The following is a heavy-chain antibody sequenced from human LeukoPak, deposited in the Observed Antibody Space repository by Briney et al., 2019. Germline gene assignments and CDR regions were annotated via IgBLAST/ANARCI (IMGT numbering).Heavy chain of an antibody. CDR3: ARVGGMTTINNAAFDI. J-gene: IGHJ3*02. CDR1: GGSISSYY. V-gene: IGHV4-59*01. CDR2: IYHSGST. D-gene: IGHD5-24*01. Sequence: ASETLSLTCTVSGGSISSYYWSWIRQPPGKGLEWIGYIYHSGSTNYNPSLKSRVTISLDTSKNQFSLKLTSVTAADTAIYYCARVGGMTTINNAAFDIWGQGTMVTVSS.